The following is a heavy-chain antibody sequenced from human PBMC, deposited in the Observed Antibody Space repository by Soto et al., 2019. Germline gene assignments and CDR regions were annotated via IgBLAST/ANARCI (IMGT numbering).Heavy chain of an antibody. CDR3: AKDRGRGGEMSDS. CDR2: ISYDGSNK. Sequence: QVQLVESGGGVVQPGRSLRLSCAASGFTFSSYGMHWVRQAPGKGLEWVAVISYDGSNKYYADSVKGRFTISRDNSKNTLYLQMNSLRAEDTAVYYCAKDRGRGGEMSDSWGQGTLVTVSS. V-gene: IGHV3-30*18. CDR1: GFTFSSYG. J-gene: IGHJ5*01. D-gene: IGHD3-16*01.